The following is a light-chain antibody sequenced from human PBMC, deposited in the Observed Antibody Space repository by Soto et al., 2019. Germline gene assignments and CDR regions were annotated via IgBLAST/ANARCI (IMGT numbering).Light chain of an antibody. J-gene: IGKJ1*01. Sequence: VMNPSPDSLSVSTGEIRSLSFRSSESVSSNVAWYQQRPGQAPRLLIYGESTRATDTPVRFRGSGSGTEFTLTITSLQSDDFAVYYCQQYNNWPRPFGQGTKVDIK. CDR3: QQYNNWPRP. CDR2: GES. CDR1: ESVSSN. V-gene: IGKV3-15*01.